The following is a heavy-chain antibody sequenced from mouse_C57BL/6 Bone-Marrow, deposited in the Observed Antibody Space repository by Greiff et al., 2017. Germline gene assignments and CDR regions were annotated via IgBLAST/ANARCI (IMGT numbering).Heavy chain of an antibody. CDR3: ARKYDYDNAWFAY. J-gene: IGHJ3*01. V-gene: IGHV1-39*01. CDR1: GYSFTDYN. CDR2: INPNYGTT. Sequence: VQLKESGPELVKPGASVKISCKASGYSFTDYNMNWVKQSNGKSLEWIGVINPNYGTTSYNQKFKGKATLTVDQSSSTAYMQLNSLTSEDSAVYYCARKYDYDNAWFAYWGQGTLVTVSA. D-gene: IGHD2-4*01.